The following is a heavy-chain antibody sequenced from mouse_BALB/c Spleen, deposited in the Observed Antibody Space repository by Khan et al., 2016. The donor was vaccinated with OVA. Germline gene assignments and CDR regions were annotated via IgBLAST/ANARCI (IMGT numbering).Heavy chain of an antibody. CDR3: ASDLTGSFAY. CDR1: GFSFSSYS. V-gene: IGHV5-6*01. D-gene: IGHD4-1*01. CDR2: ISSGGDYT. J-gene: IGHJ3*01. Sequence: EVELVQSGGDLVKPGGSLKLSCAASGFSFSSYSMSWVRQTPDKRLEWVASISSGGDYTYYPDIVKGRFTISRDNAKNTLYLEMSSLKSEYTAMYYCASDLTGSFAYWGQGTLVTVSA.